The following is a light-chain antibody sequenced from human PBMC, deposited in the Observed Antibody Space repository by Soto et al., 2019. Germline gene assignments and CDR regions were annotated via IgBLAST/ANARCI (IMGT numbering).Light chain of an antibody. V-gene: IGKV3-15*01. CDR3: QQYNNWPRWT. CDR1: QSVSSN. CDR2: GAS. Sequence: EIVMTQSPATLSVSPGERATLSCRASQSVSSNLAWYQQKPGQAPRLLIYGASTRATGIPARFSGSWSGTEFTLTISSLQSEDFAVYYCQQYNNWPRWTFGQGTKVEIK. J-gene: IGKJ1*01.